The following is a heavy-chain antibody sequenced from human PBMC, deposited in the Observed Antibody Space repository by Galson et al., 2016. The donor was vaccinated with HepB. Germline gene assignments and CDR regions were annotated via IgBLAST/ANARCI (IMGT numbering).Heavy chain of an antibody. V-gene: IGHV3-30*04. J-gene: IGHJ4*02. CDR2: ISHDGDTK. CDR3: ARDPTWGAPDYFDY. D-gene: IGHD1-26*01. CDR1: GFNFNNFP. Sequence: SLRLSCAASGFNFNNFPMHWVRQAPGKGLEWVSVISHDGDTKRYADSVKGRFTISRDGSRNTVYLQMNGLRAEDTAVYYCARDPTWGAPDYFDYWGQGTLVTVSS.